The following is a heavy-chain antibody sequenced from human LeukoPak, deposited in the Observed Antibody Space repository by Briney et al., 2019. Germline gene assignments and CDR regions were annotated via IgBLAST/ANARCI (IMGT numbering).Heavy chain of an antibody. Sequence: PGRSLRLSCAASGFTFDDYAMHWVRQAPGKGLEWVSGISWNSGGIGYADSVKGRFTVSRDNAKNSLYLQMNSLRAEDTALYYCAKEAPLDYDSSGYYFDYWGQGTLVTVSS. D-gene: IGHD3-22*01. CDR3: AKEAPLDYDSSGYYFDY. CDR1: GFTFDDYA. CDR2: ISWNSGGI. J-gene: IGHJ4*02. V-gene: IGHV3-9*01.